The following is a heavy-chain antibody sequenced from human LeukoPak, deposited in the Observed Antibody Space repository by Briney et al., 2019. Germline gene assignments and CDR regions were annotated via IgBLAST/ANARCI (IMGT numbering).Heavy chain of an antibody. V-gene: IGHV3-30-3*01. CDR1: AFIFSGHW. CDR2: ISYDGSNK. J-gene: IGHJ4*02. D-gene: IGHD3-9*01. CDR3: ARDLTY. Sequence: GGSLRLSCEGSAFIFSGHWMNWVRQAPGKGLEWVAVISYDGSNKYYADSVKGRFTISRDNSKNTLYLQMNSLRAEDTAVYYCARDLTYWGQGTLVTVSS.